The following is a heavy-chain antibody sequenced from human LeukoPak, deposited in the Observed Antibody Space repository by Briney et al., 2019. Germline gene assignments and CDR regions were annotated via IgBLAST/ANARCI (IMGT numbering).Heavy chain of an antibody. Sequence: ASVKVSCKASGYTFTGYYMHWVRQAPGQGLEWMGWINPNSGGTNYAQKFQGRVTMTRDTSISTAYMELSRLRSDDTAVYYCARGYGDCSGGSCHSDYWGQGTLVTVSS. CDR3: ARGYGDCSGGSCHSDY. J-gene: IGHJ4*02. D-gene: IGHD2-15*01. V-gene: IGHV1-2*02. CDR2: INPNSGGT. CDR1: GYTFTGYY.